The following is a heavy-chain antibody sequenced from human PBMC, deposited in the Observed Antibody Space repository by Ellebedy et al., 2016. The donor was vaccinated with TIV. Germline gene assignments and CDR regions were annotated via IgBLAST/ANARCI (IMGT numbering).Heavy chain of an antibody. CDR2: IYPGDSNT. Sequence: KVSCKGSGDSFTKYWIGWARQMPGKGLEWMGHIYPGDSNTRYSPSFQGQVTISADRSSITTYLQWSSLRASDTAMYYCARYRSVAAGDFDYWGQGTLVTVSS. J-gene: IGHJ4*02. V-gene: IGHV5-51*01. CDR3: ARYRSVAAGDFDY. CDR1: GDSFTKYW. D-gene: IGHD6-13*01.